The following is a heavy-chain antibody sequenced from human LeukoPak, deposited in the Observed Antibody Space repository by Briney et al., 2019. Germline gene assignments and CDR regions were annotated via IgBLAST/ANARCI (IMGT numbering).Heavy chain of an antibody. D-gene: IGHD2-15*01. J-gene: IGHJ6*02. V-gene: IGHV4-31*03. Sequence: SQTLSLTCTVSGGSISSGGYYWSWIRQHPGKGLEWIGYIYYSGSTYYNPSLKSRVTISVDTSKNQFSLKLSSVTAADTAVYYCARHVHCSGGSCYRYGMDGWGQGTTVTVSS. CDR3: ARHVHCSGGSCYRYGMDG. CDR1: GGSISSGGYY. CDR2: IYYSGST.